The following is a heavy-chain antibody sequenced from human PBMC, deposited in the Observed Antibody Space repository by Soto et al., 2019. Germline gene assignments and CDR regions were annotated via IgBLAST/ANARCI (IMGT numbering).Heavy chain of an antibody. D-gene: IGHD4-17*01. CDR3: ALTLVTTYNSYYGMDV. CDR2: ISHDGSKT. J-gene: IGHJ6*02. Sequence: PGGSQRLPYAASEFNFRSNAMHWVRQDQGKGPERVAAISHDGSKTYYVDSVKGRFTISRDNSKNTLYLQMNSLRAEDTAVYYCALTLVTTYNSYYGMDVWGQGTTVTGSS. CDR1: EFNFRSNA. V-gene: IGHV3-30*07.